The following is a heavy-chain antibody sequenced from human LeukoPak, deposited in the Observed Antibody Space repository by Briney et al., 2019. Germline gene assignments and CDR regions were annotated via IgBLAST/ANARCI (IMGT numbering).Heavy chain of an antibody. CDR3: ARQPRTQRPMGYYYYYMDV. Sequence: SETLSLTCTVSGYSISSGSYWGWIRQPPGKGLEWIGTIYHSGNTYYNPSLKSRVTISVDTSKNQFSLKLSSVTAADTAVYYCARQPRTQRPMGYYYYYMDVWGKGTTVTISS. J-gene: IGHJ6*03. D-gene: IGHD2-15*01. CDR2: IYHSGNT. CDR1: GYSISSGSY. V-gene: IGHV4-38-2*02.